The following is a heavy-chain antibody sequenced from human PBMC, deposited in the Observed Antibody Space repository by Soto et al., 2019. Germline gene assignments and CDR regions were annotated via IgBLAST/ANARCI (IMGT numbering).Heavy chain of an antibody. CDR2: TYHSGNP. D-gene: IGHD2-15*01. Sequence: PSETLSLTCDVSGDTISTGGYTWAWIRQPPWKALEWIGHTYHSGNPYYNPSLKSRVTISVDTSKNQFSLKLSSVTAADTAIYYCARHAYGGNADFDCWGQGTLVTVSS. CDR3: ARHAYGGNADFDC. V-gene: IGHV4-30-2*03. J-gene: IGHJ4*02. CDR1: GDTISTGGYT.